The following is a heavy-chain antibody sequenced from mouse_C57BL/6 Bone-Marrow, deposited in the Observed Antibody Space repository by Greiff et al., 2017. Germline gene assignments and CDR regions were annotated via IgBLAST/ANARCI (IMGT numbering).Heavy chain of an antibody. V-gene: IGHV1-64*01. Sequence: VQLQQPGAELVKPGASVKLSCKASGYTFTSYWMHWVKQRPGQGLEWIGMIHPNSGSTNYNEKFKSKATLTVDKSSSTAYMQLSSLTSEDSAVYYCSRWLLRPYYLDYWGQGTTLTVSS. CDR2: IHPNSGST. D-gene: IGHD2-3*01. CDR1: GYTFTSYW. CDR3: SRWLLRPYYLDY. J-gene: IGHJ2*01.